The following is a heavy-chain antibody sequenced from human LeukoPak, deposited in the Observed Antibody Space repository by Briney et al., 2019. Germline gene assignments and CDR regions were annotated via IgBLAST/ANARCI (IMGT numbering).Heavy chain of an antibody. J-gene: IGHJ4*02. CDR3: ASGAPYCGGDCYSYYFDY. V-gene: IGHV3-53*01. Sequence: PGGSLRLSCAASGFXVSSNYTSWVRQAPGKGLEWVSVIYSGGSTYYADSVKGRFTISRDNSKNTLYLQMNSLRAEDTAVYYCASGAPYCGGDCYSYYFDYWGQGTLVTVSS. CDR2: IYSGGST. CDR1: GFXVSSNY. D-gene: IGHD2-21*02.